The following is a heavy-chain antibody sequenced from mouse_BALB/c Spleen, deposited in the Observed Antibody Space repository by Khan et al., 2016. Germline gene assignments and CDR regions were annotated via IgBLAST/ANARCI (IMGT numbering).Heavy chain of an antibody. CDR1: GFSLPGYG. CDR3: ARDVWGYYAMDY. CDR2: IWGDGST. V-gene: IGHV2-6-7*01. J-gene: IGHJ4*01. Sequence: QVQLKQSGPGLVAPSQSLSLTCSVSGFSLPGYGVNWVRQPPGKGLEWLGMIWGDGSTDYNSALQSRLNISKDNSKSQVFLKMISLQTDDTARYYCARDVWGYYAMDYWGHGTSVTVSS.